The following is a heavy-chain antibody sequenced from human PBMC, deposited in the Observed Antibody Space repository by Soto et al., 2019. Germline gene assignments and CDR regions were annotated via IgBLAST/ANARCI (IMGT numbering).Heavy chain of an antibody. J-gene: IGHJ6*02. V-gene: IGHV3-20*04. Sequence: PGGSLRLSCAASGFTFDDYGMSWVRQAPGKGLEWVSGINWNGGSTGYADSVKGRFTISRDNANNSLFLQMNSLRAEDTALYYCARGLVTMVRGVNPYYYYGMDVWGQGTTVTVSS. CDR1: GFTFDDYG. CDR2: INWNGGST. D-gene: IGHD3-10*01. CDR3: ARGLVTMVRGVNPYYYYGMDV.